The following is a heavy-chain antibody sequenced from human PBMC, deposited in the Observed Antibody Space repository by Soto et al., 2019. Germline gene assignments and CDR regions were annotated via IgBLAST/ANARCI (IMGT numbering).Heavy chain of an antibody. D-gene: IGHD6-13*01. V-gene: IGHV2-5*02. CDR2: IYGDDAN. Sequence: QITLKESGPTLVKPTQTLTLTCTFSGFSLSTSGVGVGWFRQPPGKALEWLALIYGDDANRYSPSLKSRLTISKDNSKNQVVLTLTNMYPVDTATYYCAHREGYSRHFDYWGQGTLVTVSS. CDR1: GFSLSTSGVG. CDR3: AHREGYSRHFDY. J-gene: IGHJ4*02.